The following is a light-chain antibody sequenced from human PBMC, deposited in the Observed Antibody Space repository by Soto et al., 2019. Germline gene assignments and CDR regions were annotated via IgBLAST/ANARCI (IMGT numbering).Light chain of an antibody. CDR2: GAS. Sequence: DIQMTQSPSSVSASVGDRVTITCRASQGISNWLAWYQQQPGKAPKLLIYGASSLQSGVQSRFIGGGSGTHFTLIISSLQPEDFATYYCQQTNTFLPLTFGGGTKVEI. V-gene: IGKV1-12*01. CDR1: QGISNW. CDR3: QQTNTFLPLT. J-gene: IGKJ4*01.